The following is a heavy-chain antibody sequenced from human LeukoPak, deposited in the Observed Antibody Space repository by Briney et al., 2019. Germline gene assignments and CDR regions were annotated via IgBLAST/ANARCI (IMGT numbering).Heavy chain of an antibody. V-gene: IGHV3-23*03. Sequence: GGSLRLSCAASGFTFSSYAMSWVRQAPGKGLEWVSRINSDGSSINYADSVKGRFTISRDNAKNTLYLQMNSLRAEDTAIYYCARDSSHYLGSSDYWGQGTLVTVSS. D-gene: IGHD6-6*01. CDR2: INSDGSSI. J-gene: IGHJ4*02. CDR1: GFTFSSYA. CDR3: ARDSSHYLGSSDY.